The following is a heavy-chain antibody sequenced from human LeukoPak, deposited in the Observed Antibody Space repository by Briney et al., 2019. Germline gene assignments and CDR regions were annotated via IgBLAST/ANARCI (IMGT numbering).Heavy chain of an antibody. CDR2: ISSSSSYI. D-gene: IGHD3-10*01. J-gene: IGHJ6*02. CDR3: ARAGITYYGMDV. Sequence: GGSLRLSCAASGFTFSSYSMNWVRQAPGKGLEWVSSISSSSSYIYYADSVKGRFTISRDNAKNSLYLQMNSLRAEDTAVYYCARAGITYYGMDVWGQGTTVTVSS. CDR1: GFTFSSYS. V-gene: IGHV3-21*01.